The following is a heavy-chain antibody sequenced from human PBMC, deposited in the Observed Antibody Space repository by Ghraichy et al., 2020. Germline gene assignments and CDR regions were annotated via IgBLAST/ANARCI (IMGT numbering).Heavy chain of an antibody. CDR2: IDWDDDK. CDR3: ARMGRVPAAMSYYYYGMDV. V-gene: IGHV2-70*01. Sequence: SGPTLVKPTQTLTLTCTFSGFSLSTSEMCVSWIRQPPGKALEWLALIDWDDDKYYSTSLKTRLTISKDTSKNQVVLTMTNMDPVDTATYYCARMGRVPAAMSYYYYGMDVWGQGTTVTVSS. D-gene: IGHD2-2*01. CDR1: GFSLSTSEMC. J-gene: IGHJ6*02.